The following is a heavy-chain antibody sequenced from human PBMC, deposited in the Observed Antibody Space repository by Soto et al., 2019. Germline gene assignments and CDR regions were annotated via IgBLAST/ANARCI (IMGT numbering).Heavy chain of an antibody. CDR3: ARDLSPSSSWYENNWFDP. J-gene: IGHJ5*02. Sequence: QVQLQESGPGLVKPSETLSLTCTVSGGSISSYYCSWIRQPPGKGLEWIGYIYYSGSTNYNPSLKSRVTISVDTSKNQFSLKLSSVTAADTAVYYCARDLSPSSSWYENNWFDPWGQGTLVTVSS. V-gene: IGHV4-59*01. CDR2: IYYSGST. CDR1: GGSISSYY. D-gene: IGHD6-13*01.